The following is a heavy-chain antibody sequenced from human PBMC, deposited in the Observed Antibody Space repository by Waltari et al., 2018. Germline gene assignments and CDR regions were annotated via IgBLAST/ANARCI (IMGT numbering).Heavy chain of an antibody. V-gene: IGHV1-69*01. D-gene: IGHD3-10*01. J-gene: IGHJ6*03. CDR3: ARARLLWFGELLNNYYYYMDV. CDR1: GGTFSSYA. Sequence: QVQLVQSGAEVKKPGSSVKVSCKASGGTFSSYAIRWVRQAPGQGLEWMGGIIPIFGTANYAQKFQGRVTITADESTSTAYMELSSLRSEDTAVYYCARARLLWFGELLNNYYYYMDVWGKGTTVTVSS. CDR2: IIPIFGTA.